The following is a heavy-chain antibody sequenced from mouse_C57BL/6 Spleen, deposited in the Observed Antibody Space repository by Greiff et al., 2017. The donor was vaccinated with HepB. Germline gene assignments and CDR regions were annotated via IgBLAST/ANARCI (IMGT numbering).Heavy chain of an antibody. CDR2: ISNGGGST. CDR1: GFTFSDYY. CDR3: ARHPFYGSSYDYAMDY. D-gene: IGHD1-1*01. J-gene: IGHJ4*01. V-gene: IGHV5-12*01. Sequence: EVKLVESGGGLVQPGGSLKLSCAASGFTFSDYYMYWVRQTPEKRLEWVAYISNGGGSTYYPDTVKGRFTISRDNAKNTLYLQMSRLKSEDTAMYYCARHPFYGSSYDYAMDYWGQGTSVTVSS.